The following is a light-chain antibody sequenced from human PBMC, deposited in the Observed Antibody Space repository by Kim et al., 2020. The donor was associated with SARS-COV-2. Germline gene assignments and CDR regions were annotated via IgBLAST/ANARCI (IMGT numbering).Light chain of an antibody. CDR3: SSYAASTASV. J-gene: IGLJ1*01. Sequence: GQSITLSCAGNNNDVGRYNLVSWYQQHPGKAPKLLIYDVSRRPSGVSDRFSGSKSGYRATLTISGLQPEDEAEYYCSSYAASTASVFGAGTQVTVL. V-gene: IGLV2-14*04. CDR2: DVS. CDR1: NNDVGRYNL.